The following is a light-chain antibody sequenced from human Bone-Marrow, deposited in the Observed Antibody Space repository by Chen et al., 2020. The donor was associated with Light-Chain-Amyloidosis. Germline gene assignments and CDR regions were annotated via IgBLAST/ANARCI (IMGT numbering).Light chain of an antibody. Sequence: SYVLPQPSSVSVAPGQTATIACGGNNIGSTSVHCYQQTPGQAPLLVVNDDRDRPSGIPERLSGSNSGNTATLTISRVEAGDEADYYCQVWDRGSDRPVFGGGTKLTVL. J-gene: IGLJ3*02. V-gene: IGLV3-21*02. CDR2: DDR. CDR3: QVWDRGSDRPV. CDR1: NIGSTS.